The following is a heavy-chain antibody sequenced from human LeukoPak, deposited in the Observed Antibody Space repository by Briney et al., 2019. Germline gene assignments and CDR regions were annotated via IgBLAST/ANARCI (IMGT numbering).Heavy chain of an antibody. D-gene: IGHD5-12*01. CDR3: ARDSYSGRAHFDS. Sequence: SETLSLTCTVSGGSVSSGSYYWNWIRQPPGKGLEWIGYIHYSGSTNYIPSLKSRVTISVDTSKNQFSLKLSSVTAADTAVYYCARDSYSGRAHFDSWGQGTLVTVSS. J-gene: IGHJ4*02. CDR1: GGSVSSGSYY. CDR2: IHYSGST. V-gene: IGHV4-61*01.